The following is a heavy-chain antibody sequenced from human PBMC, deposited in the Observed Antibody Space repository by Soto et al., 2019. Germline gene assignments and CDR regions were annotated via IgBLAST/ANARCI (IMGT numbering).Heavy chain of an antibody. V-gene: IGHV4-59*01. J-gene: IGHJ4*02. D-gene: IGHD3-16*02. CDR3: AREYDYVWGSYRKYYFDY. Sequence: SETLSLTCTVSGGSISSYYWSWIRQPPGKGLEWIGYIYYSGSTNYNPSLKSRVTISVDTSKNQFSLKLSSVTAADTAVYYCAREYDYVWGSYRKYYFDYWGQGTLVTVSS. CDR2: IYYSGST. CDR1: GGSISSYY.